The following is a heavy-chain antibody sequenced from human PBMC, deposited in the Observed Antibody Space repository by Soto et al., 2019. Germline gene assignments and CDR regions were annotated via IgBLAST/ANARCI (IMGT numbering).Heavy chain of an antibody. CDR1: GYTFTGYY. D-gene: IGHD6-19*01. CDR2: INPNSGGT. V-gene: IGHV1-2*04. J-gene: IGHJ3*02. Sequence: AASVKVSCKASGYTFTGYYMHWVRQAPGQGLEWMGWINPNSGGTNYAQKFQGWVTMTRDTSISTAYMELSRLRSDDTAVYYCARDRGMDSSGWYEGDAFDIWGQGTMVTVSS. CDR3: ARDRGMDSSGWYEGDAFDI.